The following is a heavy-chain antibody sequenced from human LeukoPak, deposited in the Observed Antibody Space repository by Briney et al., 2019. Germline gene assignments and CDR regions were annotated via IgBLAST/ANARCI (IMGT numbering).Heavy chain of an antibody. CDR3: ARDGLRFLEWLFYYFDY. CDR2: ISYDGSNK. CDR1: GFTFSSYG. V-gene: IGHV3-30*06. D-gene: IGHD3-3*01. Sequence: PGRSLRLSCAASGFTFSSYGMHWVRQAPGKGLEWVAVISYDGSNKYYADSVKGRFTISRDNSKNTLYLQMNSLRAEDTAVYYCARDGLRFLEWLFYYFDYWGQGTLVTVSS. J-gene: IGHJ4*02.